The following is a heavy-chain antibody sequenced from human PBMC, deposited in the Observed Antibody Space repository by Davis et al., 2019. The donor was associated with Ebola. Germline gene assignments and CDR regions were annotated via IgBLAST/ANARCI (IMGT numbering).Heavy chain of an antibody. CDR2: INPNSGDT. CDR1: GYTFTGYY. Sequence: ASVKVSCKTSGYTFTGYYMHWVRQAPGQGLEWMGWINPNSGDTKYAQKFQGRVIMTRDTSISTAYMDLSRLRSDDTAVYYCAIERGFCSRPTCYAGEAFDIWGQGTMVTVSS. J-gene: IGHJ3*02. D-gene: IGHD2-2*01. V-gene: IGHV1-2*02. CDR3: AIERGFCSRPTCYAGEAFDI.